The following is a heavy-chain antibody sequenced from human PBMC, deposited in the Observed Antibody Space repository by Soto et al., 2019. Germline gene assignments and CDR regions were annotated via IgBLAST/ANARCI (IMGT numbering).Heavy chain of an antibody. CDR2: IWQDGSDQ. J-gene: IGHJ5*02. CDR3: ARELVVGNPTGWFDP. V-gene: IGHV3-33*01. CDR1: GFNFGSYG. Sequence: QVQLVESGGGVVQPGKSLRLSCAASGFNFGSYGMHWVRQAPGKGLEWVAVIWQDGSDQYYADSVKGRFTVSRDNSKDMLYLQMDSLSPEDTALYHCARELVVGNPTGWFDPWGQGTLVTVSS. D-gene: IGHD2-15*01.